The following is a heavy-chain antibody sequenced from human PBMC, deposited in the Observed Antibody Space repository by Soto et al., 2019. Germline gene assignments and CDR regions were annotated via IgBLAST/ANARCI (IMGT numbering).Heavy chain of an antibody. CDR1: GGSISSGDYY. CDR2: IYYSGST. V-gene: IGHV4-30-4*01. CDR3: ARERYGPGSYYKARGGYYYYGMDV. D-gene: IGHD3-10*01. Sequence: SETLSLTCTVSGGSISSGDYYWSWIRQPPGKGLEWIGYIYYSGSTYYNPSLKSRVTISVDTSKNQFSLKLSSVTAADTAVYYCARERYGPGSYYKARGGYYYYGMDVWGQGTTVTVSS. J-gene: IGHJ6*02.